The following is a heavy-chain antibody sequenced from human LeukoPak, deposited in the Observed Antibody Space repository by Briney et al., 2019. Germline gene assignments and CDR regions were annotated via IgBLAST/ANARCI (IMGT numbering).Heavy chain of an antibody. V-gene: IGHV4-4*09. D-gene: IGHD6-19*01. CDR3: AGHDEGSGWYRSYIDL. Sequence: SETLSLTCTVSGVSISSYYCSWIRQPPGKGLEWIGYISTSGSTDYSPSLKSRVAISVDRSKNQCSLNLSFVTAADTAVYYCAGHDEGSGWYRSYIDLWGRGTLVIVSS. CDR1: GVSISSYY. CDR2: ISTSGST. J-gene: IGHJ2*01.